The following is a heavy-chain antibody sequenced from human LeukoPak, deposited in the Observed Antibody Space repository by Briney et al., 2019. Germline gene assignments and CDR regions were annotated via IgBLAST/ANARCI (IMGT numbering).Heavy chain of an antibody. V-gene: IGHV4-59*01. CDR3: ARLRYFDWLTDKYYMDV. Sequence: SETLSLTCAVYGGSFSGYYWSWIRQPPGKGLEWIGYIYYSGSTNYNPSLKSRVTISVDTSKNQFSLKLSSVTAADTAVYYCARLRYFDWLTDKYYMDVWGKGTTVTVSS. CDR1: GGSFSGYY. D-gene: IGHD3-9*01. J-gene: IGHJ6*03. CDR2: IYYSGST.